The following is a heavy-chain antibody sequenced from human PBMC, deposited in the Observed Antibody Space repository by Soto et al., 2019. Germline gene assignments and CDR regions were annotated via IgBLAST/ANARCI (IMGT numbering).Heavy chain of an antibody. CDR3: ARAPAITIRQQPFGP. CDR2: INPSGGST. J-gene: IGHJ5*02. CDR1: GYTFTSYY. Sequence: GASVKVSCKASGYTFTSYYMHWVRQAPGQGLEWMGIINPSGGSTSYAQKFQGRVTMTRDTSTSTVYMELSSLRSEDTAVYYCARAPAITIRQQPFGPWGQGTLVTVSS. V-gene: IGHV1-46*01. D-gene: IGHD3-3*01.